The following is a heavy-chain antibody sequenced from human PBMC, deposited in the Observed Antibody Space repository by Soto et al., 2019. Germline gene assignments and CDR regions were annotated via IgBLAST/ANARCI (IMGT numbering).Heavy chain of an antibody. CDR1: GFTFSSYA. V-gene: IGHV3-30-3*01. Sequence: QVQLVESGGGVVQPGRSLRLSCAASGFTFSSYAMHWVRQAPGKGLEWVAVISYDGSNKYYADSVKGRFTISRDNSQNTLYMQMNSLRAEDTAVYYCASLAVGGHPWGQGTLVTVSS. D-gene: IGHD6-19*01. J-gene: IGHJ5*02. CDR2: ISYDGSNK. CDR3: ASLAVGGHP.